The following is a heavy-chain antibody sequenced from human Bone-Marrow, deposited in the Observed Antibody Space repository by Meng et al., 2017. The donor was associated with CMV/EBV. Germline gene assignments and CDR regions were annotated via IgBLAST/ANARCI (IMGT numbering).Heavy chain of an antibody. V-gene: IGHV1-2*02. CDR2: INPNSGGT. CDR3: ARDGPGRFLDQTPSGGMDV. D-gene: IGHD3/OR15-3a*01. CDR1: GYTFTGYY. Sequence: ASVKVSCKASGYTFTGYYMHWVRQAPGQGLERMGWINPNSGGTNYAQKFQGRVTMTRDTSISTAYMELSRLRSDDTAVYYCARDGPGRFLDQTPSGGMDVWGQGTTVTVSS. J-gene: IGHJ6*02.